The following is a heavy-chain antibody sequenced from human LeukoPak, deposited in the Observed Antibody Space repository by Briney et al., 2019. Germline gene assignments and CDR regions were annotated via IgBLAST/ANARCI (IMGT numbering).Heavy chain of an antibody. Sequence: GGSLRLSCAASGFTFSSYAMSWVRQAPGKGLEWVSAISGSGGSTYYADSVKGRFTISRDNSKNTLCLQMNSLRAEDTAVYYCASALSGYYYDSSGHGWGQGTLVTVSS. V-gene: IGHV3-23*01. J-gene: IGHJ4*02. CDR3: ASALSGYYYDSSGHG. CDR2: ISGSGGST. D-gene: IGHD3-22*01. CDR1: GFTFSSYA.